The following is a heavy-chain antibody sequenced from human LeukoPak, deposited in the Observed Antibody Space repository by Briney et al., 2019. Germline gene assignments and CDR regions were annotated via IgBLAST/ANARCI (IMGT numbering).Heavy chain of an antibody. D-gene: IGHD3-3*01. J-gene: IGHJ5*02. CDR1: GFTLSTYA. V-gene: IGHV3-23*01. Sequence: GGSLRLSCAASGFTLSTYAMSWVRQTPGKGLEWVAATSSSDAGTYHADSVRGRFTISRDNSKNTLYLQMNSLKTEDTAVYYCTTEERAYYDFWSGYSPGGFDPWGQGTLVTVSS. CDR3: TTEERAYYDFWSGYSPGGFDP. CDR2: TSSSDAGT.